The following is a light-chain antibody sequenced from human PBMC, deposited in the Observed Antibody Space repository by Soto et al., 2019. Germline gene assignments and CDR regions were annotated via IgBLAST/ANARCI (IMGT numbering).Light chain of an antibody. J-gene: IGLJ3*02. CDR1: SSDVVGYNY. Sequence: QSVLTQPASVSGSPGQSITISCTGTSSDVVGYNYVSWYQQHPGKAPKLMIYEVSNRPSGVSNRFSGSKSGNTASLTISGRQAEDEADYYCTSYTTSSTHWVFGGGTQLTVL. CDR2: EVS. CDR3: TSYTTSSTHWV. V-gene: IGLV2-14*01.